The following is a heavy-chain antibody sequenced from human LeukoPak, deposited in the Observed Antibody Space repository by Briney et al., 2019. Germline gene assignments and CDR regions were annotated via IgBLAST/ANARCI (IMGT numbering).Heavy chain of an antibody. D-gene: IGHD3-10*01. CDR1: GYTFTGYY. Sequence: ASVKVSCKASGYTFTGYYMHWVRQAPGLGLEWMGRINPNSGGTNYAQKFQGRVTMTRDTSISTAYMELSRLRSDDTAVYYCARPPKGLLWFGEVITPATDNWFDPWGQGTLVTVSS. CDR2: INPNSGGT. CDR3: ARPPKGLLWFGEVITPATDNWFDP. J-gene: IGHJ5*02. V-gene: IGHV1-2*06.